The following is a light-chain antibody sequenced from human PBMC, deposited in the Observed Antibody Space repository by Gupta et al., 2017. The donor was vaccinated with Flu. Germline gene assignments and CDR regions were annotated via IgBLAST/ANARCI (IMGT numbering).Light chain of an antibody. V-gene: IGLV2-11*02. Sequence: SVTLSCTGTFRDVGAYNDVSWFQQHPGNAPILMISDVTKRPSGVPELFAGSKSGNTAFLTISGLQAVDEAYYYCCSYATTYTWVFGGGTKLTVL. CDR1: FRDVGAYND. J-gene: IGLJ3*02. CDR2: DVT. CDR3: CSYATTYTWV.